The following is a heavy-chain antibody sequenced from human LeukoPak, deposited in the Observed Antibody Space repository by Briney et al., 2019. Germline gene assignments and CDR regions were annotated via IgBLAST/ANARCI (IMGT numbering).Heavy chain of an antibody. Sequence: GGSLRLSCAASGFTFSSYWMNWARQAPGKGLEWVASINHNGNVNYYVDSVKGRFTISRDNAKNSLYLQMNSLRAEDTAVCYCAREGGYSGYDYWGQGTLVTVSP. V-gene: IGHV3-7*01. D-gene: IGHD5-12*01. J-gene: IGHJ4*02. CDR1: GFTFSSYW. CDR3: AREGGYSGYDY. CDR2: INHNGNVN.